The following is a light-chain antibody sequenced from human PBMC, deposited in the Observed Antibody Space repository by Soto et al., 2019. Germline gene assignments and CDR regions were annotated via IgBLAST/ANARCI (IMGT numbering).Light chain of an antibody. CDR3: CSYAGSSTVV. CDR1: SNDVGSYNL. Sequence: QSALTQPASVSGSPGQSITISCTGTSNDVGSYNLVSWYQQHPGKAPKLMIYEVSKRPSGVSNRFSGSKSGNTASLTISGLQAEDEADYYCCSYAGSSTVVFGGRTKLTVL. J-gene: IGLJ2*01. V-gene: IGLV2-23*02. CDR2: EVS.